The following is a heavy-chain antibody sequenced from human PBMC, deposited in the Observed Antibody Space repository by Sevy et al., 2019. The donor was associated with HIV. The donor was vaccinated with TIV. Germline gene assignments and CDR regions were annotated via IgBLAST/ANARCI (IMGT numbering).Heavy chain of an antibody. Sequence: GGSLRLSCAASGFRFNNFGMYWVRQAPGKELEGVAFIRYDGINKYYVDSVKGRSTISRDNSKDTLYLEMKSLRLEDTAIYYCAKGGSGGIDHYGMDVWGQGTTVTVSS. J-gene: IGHJ6*02. V-gene: IGHV3-30*02. D-gene: IGHD6-25*01. CDR2: IRYDGINK. CDR3: AKGGSGGIDHYGMDV. CDR1: GFRFNNFG.